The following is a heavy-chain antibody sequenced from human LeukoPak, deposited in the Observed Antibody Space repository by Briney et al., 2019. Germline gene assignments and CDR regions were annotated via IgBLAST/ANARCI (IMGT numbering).Heavy chain of an antibody. CDR2: IWYDGSNK. V-gene: IGHV3-33*01. CDR1: GFTSSSYG. D-gene: IGHD3-16*02. J-gene: IGHJ4*02. CDR3: AREIITFGGVIALDY. Sequence: GRSLRLSCAASGFTSSSYGMHWVRQAPGKGLEWVAVIWYDGSNKYYADSVKGRFTISRDNSKNTLYLQMNGLRAEDTAVYYCAREIITFGGVIALDYWGQGTLVTVSS.